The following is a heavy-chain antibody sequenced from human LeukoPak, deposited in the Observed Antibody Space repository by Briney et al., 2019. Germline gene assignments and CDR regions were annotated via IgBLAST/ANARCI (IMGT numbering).Heavy chain of an antibody. J-gene: IGHJ3*02. V-gene: IGHV4-59*12. Sequence: SETLSLTCTVSGDSMSDYFWTWIRQPPGKGLEWIGNIFYSGSTYYSPSLKSRVTISLGTSRNQFSLKLNSVTAADTAVYYCAKSNGYGLIDIWGQGTMVTVSS. D-gene: IGHD3-22*01. CDR1: GDSMSDYF. CDR3: AKSNGYGLIDI. CDR2: IFYSGST.